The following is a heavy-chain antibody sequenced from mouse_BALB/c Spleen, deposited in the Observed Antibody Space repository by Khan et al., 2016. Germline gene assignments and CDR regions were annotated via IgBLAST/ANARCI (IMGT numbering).Heavy chain of an antibody. D-gene: IGHD3-2*01. Sequence: QIQLVQSGPELKKPGETVRISCKASGYTFTTAGMQWVQKMPGKGMKWIGWINTHSGVPKYAEDFKGRFAFSLETSASTAYLQISNLNNEDTATYFCAREGTARATWAMDYWGQGTSVTVSS. CDR2: INTHSGVP. CDR3: AREGTARATWAMDY. CDR1: GYTFTTAG. J-gene: IGHJ4*01. V-gene: IGHV9-4*02.